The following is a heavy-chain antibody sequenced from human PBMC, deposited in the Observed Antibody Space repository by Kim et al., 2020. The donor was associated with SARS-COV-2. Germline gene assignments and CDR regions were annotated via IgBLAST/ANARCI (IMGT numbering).Heavy chain of an antibody. CDR2: IYYSGST. J-gene: IGHJ5*02. V-gene: IGHV4-31*03. CDR3: ARVINFDLRNWFDP. Sequence: SETLSLTCTVSGGSISSGGYYRSWIRQHPGKGLEWIGYIYYSGSTYYNPSLKSRVTISVDTSKNQFSLKLSSVTAADTAVYYCARVINFDLRNWFDPWGQGTLVTVSS. CDR1: GGSISSGGYY.